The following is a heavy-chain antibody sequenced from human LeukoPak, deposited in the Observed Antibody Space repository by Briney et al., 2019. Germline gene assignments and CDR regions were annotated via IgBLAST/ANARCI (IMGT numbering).Heavy chain of an antibody. CDR3: ARGRNDFWSGDWFDS. CDR2: IYTSGST. D-gene: IGHD3-3*01. V-gene: IGHV4-4*07. Sequence: SETLSLTCTVSGGSISSYYWSWIRQPAGKGLEWIGRIYTSGSTSYNPSLKSRVTMSVDMSTSQFSLKLSSVTAADTAVYYCARGRNDFWSGDWFDSWGQGTLVTVSS. CDR1: GGSISSYY. J-gene: IGHJ5*01.